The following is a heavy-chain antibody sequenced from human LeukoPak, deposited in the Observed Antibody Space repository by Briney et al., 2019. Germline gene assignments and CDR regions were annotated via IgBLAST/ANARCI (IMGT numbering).Heavy chain of an antibody. D-gene: IGHD3-22*01. CDR3: AKSTTKAHYYDSSGYPY. V-gene: IGHV3-23*01. CDR1: GFTFSSYA. CDR2: ISGSGGST. Sequence: GGSLRLSCAASGFTFSSYAMSWVRQAPGKGLEWVSAISGSGGSTYYADSVKGRFTISRDNSKNTPYLQMNSLRAEDTAVYYCAKSTTKAHYYDSSGYPYWGQGTLVTVSS. J-gene: IGHJ4*02.